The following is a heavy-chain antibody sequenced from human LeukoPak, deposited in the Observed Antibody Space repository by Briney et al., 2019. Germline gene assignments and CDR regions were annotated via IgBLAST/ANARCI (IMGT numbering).Heavy chain of an antibody. J-gene: IGHJ4*02. CDR2: INHSGST. CDR1: GGSFSGYY. D-gene: IGHD3-22*01. CDR3: ARKGVRYNYYDSSGYYTSGFDY. Sequence: NTSETLSLTRAVYGGSFSGYYWSWIRQPPGKGLEWIGEINHSGSTNYNPSLKSRVTISVDTSKNQFSLKLSSVTAADTAVYYCARKGVRYNYYDSSGYYTSGFDYWGQGTLVTVSS. V-gene: IGHV4-34*01.